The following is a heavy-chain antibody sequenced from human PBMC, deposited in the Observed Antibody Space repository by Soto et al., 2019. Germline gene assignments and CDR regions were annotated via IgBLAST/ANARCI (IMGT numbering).Heavy chain of an antibody. V-gene: IGHV3-48*01. Sequence: GGPLRLSCAASGFTFSSYSMNWVRQAPGKGLEWVSYISSSSTIYYADSVKGRFTISRDNAKNSLYLQMNSLRAEDTAVYYCARDGYCSGGSCLDAFDIWGQGTMVTVSS. CDR2: ISSSSTI. J-gene: IGHJ3*02. CDR3: ARDGYCSGGSCLDAFDI. D-gene: IGHD2-15*01. CDR1: GFTFSSYS.